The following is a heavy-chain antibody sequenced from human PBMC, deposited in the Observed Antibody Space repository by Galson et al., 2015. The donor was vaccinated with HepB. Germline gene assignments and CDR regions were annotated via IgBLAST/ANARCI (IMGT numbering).Heavy chain of an antibody. CDR3: ARVADADYGDHTHFDS. CDR1: GFTFSDYY. V-gene: IGHV3-11*06. Sequence: SLRLSCAASGFTFSDYYMSWIRQAPGKGLEWLSYISASTIYTNYADSVKGRFTVSRDNAMNSLNLLMNSLRAEDTAVYYCARVADADYGDHTHFDSWGQGTLVTVSS. D-gene: IGHD4-17*01. J-gene: IGHJ4*02. CDR2: ISASTIYT.